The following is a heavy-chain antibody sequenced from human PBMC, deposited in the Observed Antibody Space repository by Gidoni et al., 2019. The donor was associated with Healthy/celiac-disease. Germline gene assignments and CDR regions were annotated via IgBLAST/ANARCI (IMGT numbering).Heavy chain of an antibody. V-gene: IGHV3-48*02. J-gene: IGHJ4*02. CDR1: GFTFSSYS. CDR3: ARDFGGYGVPL. CDR2: ISSSSTI. Sequence: EVQLVESGGGLVQPGGSLRLSCAASGFTFSSYSMNWVRQAPGKGLEWVSYISSSSTIYYADSVKGRFTISRDNAKNSLYLQMNSLRDEDTAVYYCARDFGGYGVPLWGQGTLVTVSS. D-gene: IGHD5-12*01.